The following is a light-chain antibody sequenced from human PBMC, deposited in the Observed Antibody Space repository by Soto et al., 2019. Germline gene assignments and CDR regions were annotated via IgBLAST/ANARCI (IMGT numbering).Light chain of an antibody. V-gene: IGKV3-20*01. CDR1: QRVAGNF. J-gene: IGKJ2*01. CDR2: GAS. Sequence: ELFLTQSPDTLSLSPGDRAALSCRASQRVAGNFLAWYQQKPGQSPRLLIYGASYRASDIPDRFSGSGSGTDFTLTISGLRPDDLGTYYCQQYNSYPKTFGEGTKLDI. CDR3: QQYNSYPKT.